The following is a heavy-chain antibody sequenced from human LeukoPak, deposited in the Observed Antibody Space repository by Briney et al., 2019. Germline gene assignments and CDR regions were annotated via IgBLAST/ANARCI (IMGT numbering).Heavy chain of an antibody. J-gene: IGHJ6*02. CDR2: ISYDGSNK. Sequence: GGSLRLSCAASGFTFSSYGMPWVRQAPGKGLEWVAVISYDGSNKYYADSVKGRFTISRDNSKNTLYLQMNSLRAEDTAVYYFGKEAPPGYGMDVWGQGTTVTVSS. CDR3: GKEAPPGYGMDV. CDR1: GFTFSSYG. V-gene: IGHV3-30*18.